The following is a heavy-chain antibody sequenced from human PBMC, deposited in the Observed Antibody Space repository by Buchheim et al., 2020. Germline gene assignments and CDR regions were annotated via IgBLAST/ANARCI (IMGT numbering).Heavy chain of an antibody. Sequence: EVQLVESGGGLVQPGGSLRLSCAASGFTFSSYSMNWVRQAPGKGLEWVSYISSSSSTIYYADSVKGRFTISRDNAKNSLSLRMNSLRDEDTAVYYYARDGDCSGGSCLPLIYYYYGIDVWGQGTT. CDR3: ARDGDCSGGSCLPLIYYYYGIDV. J-gene: IGHJ6*01. CDR2: ISSSSSTI. CDR1: GFTFSSYS. D-gene: IGHD2-15*01. V-gene: IGHV3-48*02.